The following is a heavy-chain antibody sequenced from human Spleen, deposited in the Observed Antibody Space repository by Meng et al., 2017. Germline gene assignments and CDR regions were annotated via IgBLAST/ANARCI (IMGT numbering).Heavy chain of an antibody. V-gene: IGHV3-11*01. J-gene: IGHJ4*02. CDR2: ISSNGYTK. D-gene: IGHD6-13*01. CDR1: GFTFSDYY. Sequence: GESLKISCAASGFTFSDYYMTWIRQAPGKGLEWVSYISSNGYTKYYADSVKGRFTVSRDNTKNSLYLQMNSLRGEDTAMYYCARRAAAEAGTAGYWGQGTLVTGS. CDR3: ARRAAAEAGTAGY.